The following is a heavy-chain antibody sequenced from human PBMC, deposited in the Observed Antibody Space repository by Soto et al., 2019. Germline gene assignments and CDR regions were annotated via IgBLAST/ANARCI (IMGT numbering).Heavy chain of an antibody. V-gene: IGHV3-23*01. Sequence: GGSLRLSCAASGFTFSSYAMGWVRQAPGRGLEWVSGISGSAITTYYADSVKGRFTISRDNSKNTLFLQMNSLRAEDTALYYCAKVSGRTLVAGSFDYWGQGTPVTVSS. CDR1: GFTFSSYA. CDR2: ISGSAITT. J-gene: IGHJ4*02. D-gene: IGHD6-19*01. CDR3: AKVSGRTLVAGSFDY.